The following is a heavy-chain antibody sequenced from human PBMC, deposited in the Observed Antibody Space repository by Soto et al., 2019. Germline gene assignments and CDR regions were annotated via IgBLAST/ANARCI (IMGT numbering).Heavy chain of an antibody. CDR3: ARPSDTSPINTYYYPVDV. J-gene: IGHJ6*02. V-gene: IGHV1-69*12. CDR1: GGDFTTYG. D-gene: IGHD5-18*01. CDR2: IIPIYGTT. Sequence: QVQLVQSGAEVKKPGSSVRVSCKASGGDFTTYGVSWVRHAPGRGLEWMGGIIPIYGTTNYAQHFQGRLTISADESTATAYMDLTSLRSDDTAVYYCARPSDTSPINTYYYPVDVWGQGTTVIVSS.